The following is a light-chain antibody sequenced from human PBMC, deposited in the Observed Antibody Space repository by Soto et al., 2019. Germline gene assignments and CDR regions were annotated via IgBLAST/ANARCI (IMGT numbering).Light chain of an antibody. CDR1: RSVGSYF. V-gene: IGKV3-20*01. Sequence: EIVLTQSPGTLSLSPGERATLSCRASRSVGSYFLAWYQQRPGQPPRILIFGASDRATGIPDRFSGSGSGTDFTLTISSLEPEDFAVYYCQQYGSLSWAFGQGTKVDIK. CDR2: GAS. CDR3: QQYGSLSWA. J-gene: IGKJ1*01.